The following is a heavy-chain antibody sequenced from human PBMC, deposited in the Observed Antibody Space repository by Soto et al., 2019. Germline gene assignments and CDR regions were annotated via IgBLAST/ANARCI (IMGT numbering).Heavy chain of an antibody. CDR3: AKMIEGSSGWYYWYFDL. V-gene: IGHV3-23*01. J-gene: IGHJ2*01. D-gene: IGHD6-19*01. CDR1: GFTFSSYA. CDR2: ISGSGGST. Sequence: GGSLRLSCAASGFTFSSYAMHWVRQAPGKGLEWVSVISGSGGSTYYADSVKGRFTISRDNSKNTLYLQMNSLRAEDTAVYYCAKMIEGSSGWYYWYFDLWGRGTLVTVSS.